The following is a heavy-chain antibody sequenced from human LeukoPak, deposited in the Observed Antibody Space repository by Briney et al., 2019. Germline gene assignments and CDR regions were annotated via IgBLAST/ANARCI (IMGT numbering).Heavy chain of an antibody. Sequence: GGSLRLSCAASGFTFSSYAMSWVRQAAGKGLEWVSAIGTAGDTYYPGSAKGRFTISRENAKNSLYLQMNSLRAEDTAVYYCAKDRTDRGYWGQGTLVTVST. J-gene: IGHJ4*02. D-gene: IGHD2-15*01. V-gene: IGHV3-13*01. CDR1: GFTFSSYA. CDR2: IGTAGDT. CDR3: AKDRTDRGY.